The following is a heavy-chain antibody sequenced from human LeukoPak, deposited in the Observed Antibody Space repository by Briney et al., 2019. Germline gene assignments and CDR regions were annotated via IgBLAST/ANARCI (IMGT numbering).Heavy chain of an antibody. CDR2: IRYNGNDK. CDR3: AQAQFWELGF. CDR1: GFTFSNYG. V-gene: IGHV3-30*02. J-gene: IGHJ4*02. Sequence: TGGSLRLSCAASGFTFSNYGMHWVRQAPGKGLEWVAFIRYNGNDKYYADSVKGRFTISRDNPKSTLYLQMNSLRSEDTALYYCAQAQFWELGFWGQGTLVTVSS. D-gene: IGHD1-26*01.